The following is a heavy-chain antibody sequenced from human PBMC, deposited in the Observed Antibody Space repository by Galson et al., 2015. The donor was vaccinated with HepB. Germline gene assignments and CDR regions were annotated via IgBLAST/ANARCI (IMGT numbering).Heavy chain of an antibody. J-gene: IGHJ5*02. CDR1: GFSFSDSG. Sequence: SLRLSCAASGFSFSDSGLHWVRQAPGKGLEWVAGISDDGRNKNFADSVRGRFTISRDNSKSTLFLQMNSLRVEDTAVYFCAKGAYRNILMSGRWFGPWGQGTVVIVSS. CDR3: AKGAYRNILMSGRWFGP. CDR2: ISDDGRNK. V-gene: IGHV3-30*18. D-gene: IGHD2/OR15-2a*01.